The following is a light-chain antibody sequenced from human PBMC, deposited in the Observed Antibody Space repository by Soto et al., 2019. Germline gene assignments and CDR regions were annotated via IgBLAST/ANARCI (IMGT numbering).Light chain of an antibody. V-gene: IGKV1-5*01. CDR1: QTITRR. CDR3: QQYHDYSAWT. J-gene: IGKJ1*01. CDR2: DDS. Sequence: DIQLTQSPSTLSAFVGDRVIITCRASQTITRRLAWYQHRPGKAPKILIWDDSHLQRGVPSRFSGAGSGTEFTLTISSLQPDDFATYYCQQYHDYSAWTFGQGTKVEIK.